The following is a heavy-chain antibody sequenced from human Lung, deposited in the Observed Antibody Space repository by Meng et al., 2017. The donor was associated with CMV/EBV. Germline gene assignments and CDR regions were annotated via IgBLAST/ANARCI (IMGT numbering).Heavy chain of an antibody. CDR3: ARDPHEGAILVVPVV. CDR2: ISRDSAYV. J-gene: IGHJ6*02. V-gene: IGHV3-21*01. D-gene: IGHD2-2*01. Sequence: GEXXKISFAASGFSFRSYSMNWVRLTPGKGLEWVASISRDSAYVFYADPVKGRFTLSRDNAKNSLYLQMNSLRAEDTALYCCARDPHEGAILVVPVVWGQGXTVTVSS. CDR1: GFSFRSYS.